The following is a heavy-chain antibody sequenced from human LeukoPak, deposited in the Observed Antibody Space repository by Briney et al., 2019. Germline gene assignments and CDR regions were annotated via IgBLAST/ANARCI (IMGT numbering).Heavy chain of an antibody. CDR1: GGSISSYY. Sequence: SETLSLTCTVSGGSISSYYWSWIRQPPGKGLEWIGYIHYNGTTNYNPSLKSRVTISVDTSKNQFSLKLSSVTAADTAVYYCARVPQPNIWFGELGYWGQGTLVTVSS. D-gene: IGHD3-10*01. CDR2: IHYNGTT. V-gene: IGHV4-59*01. J-gene: IGHJ4*02. CDR3: ARVPQPNIWFGELGY.